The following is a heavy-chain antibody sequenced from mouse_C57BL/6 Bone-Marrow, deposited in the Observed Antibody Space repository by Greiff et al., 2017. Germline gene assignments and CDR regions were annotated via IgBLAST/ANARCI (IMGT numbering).Heavy chain of an antibody. CDR3: TSITTVVGPDAMDY. J-gene: IGHJ4*01. Sequence: EVKLVESGGGLVQPGGSMKLSCAASGFTFSDAWMDWVRQSPEKGLEWVAEIRNKANNHATYYAESVKGRLTISRDDSKSSVYLQMNSLRAEDTGIYYCTSITTVVGPDAMDYWGQGTSVTVSS. D-gene: IGHD1-1*01. CDR1: GFTFSDAW. CDR2: IRNKANNHAT. V-gene: IGHV6-6*01.